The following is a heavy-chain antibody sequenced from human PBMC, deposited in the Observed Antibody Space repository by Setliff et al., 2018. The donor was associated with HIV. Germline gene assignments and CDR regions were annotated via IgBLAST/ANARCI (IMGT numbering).Heavy chain of an antibody. CDR2: IYYSGST. Sequence: SETLSLTCTASGGSISSDYWSWIRQPPGKGLEWIGYIYYSGSTNYNPSLKSRVTISVATSKNQFSLKLNSVTTADTAVYYCVRSRTSSGYYGVTGYGMDVWGQGTTVTVSS. D-gene: IGHD3-22*01. J-gene: IGHJ6*02. CDR3: VRSRTSSGYYGVTGYGMDV. V-gene: IGHV4-59*01. CDR1: GGSISSDY.